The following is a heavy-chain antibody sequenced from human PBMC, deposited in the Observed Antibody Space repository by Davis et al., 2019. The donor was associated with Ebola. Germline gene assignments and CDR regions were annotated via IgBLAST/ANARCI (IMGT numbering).Heavy chain of an antibody. CDR2: IDPSDSYT. J-gene: IGHJ2*01. CDR3: ARQYSSGWSTWYFDL. V-gene: IGHV5-10-1*01. D-gene: IGHD6-19*01. CDR1: GYSFTSYW. Sequence: KVSCKGSGYSFTSYWISWVRQMPGKGLEWMGRIDPSDSYTNYSPSFQGHVTISADKSISTAYLQWSSLKASDTAMYYCARQYSSGWSTWYFDLWGRGTLVTVSS.